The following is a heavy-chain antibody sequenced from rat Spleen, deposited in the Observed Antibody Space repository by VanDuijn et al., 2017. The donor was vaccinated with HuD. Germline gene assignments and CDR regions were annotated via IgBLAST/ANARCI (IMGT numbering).Heavy chain of an antibody. Sequence: EVQLVESGGGLVQPGRSLKLSCAASGFTFSDYYMAWIRQAPKKGLEWVAYISYDGETTYHRNSVTGRFTISRDNAKSTLYLQMVSLRSEDTATYYCARQDTSGYSNWFGYWGQGTLVTVSS. CDR1: GFTFSDYY. V-gene: IGHV5-7*01. CDR3: ARQDTSGYSNWFGY. D-gene: IGHD4-3*01. CDR2: ISYDGETT. J-gene: IGHJ3*01.